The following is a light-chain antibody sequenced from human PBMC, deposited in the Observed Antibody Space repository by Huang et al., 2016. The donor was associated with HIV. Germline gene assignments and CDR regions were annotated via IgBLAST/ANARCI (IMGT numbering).Light chain of an antibody. Sequence: ETVMTQSPVTLSVSPGERASLSCRSSQIVSSHLAWYQQKPGQAPRLLIYAASTRATGVPARFSGSGAGTEFTLTISTLQSEDSAVYYCRQYNDFRSTFGPGTRVEIK. CDR3: RQYNDFRST. CDR2: AAS. J-gene: IGKJ3*01. V-gene: IGKV3-15*01. CDR1: QIVSSH.